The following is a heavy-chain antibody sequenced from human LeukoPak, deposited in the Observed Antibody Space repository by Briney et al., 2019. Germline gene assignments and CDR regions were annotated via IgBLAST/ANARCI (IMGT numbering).Heavy chain of an antibody. D-gene: IGHD2-2*01. CDR3: ARDSPHCSSTSCEYYYYMDV. V-gene: IGHV4-4*07. CDR2: IYTSGST. J-gene: IGHJ6*03. Sequence: PSETLSLTCTVSGGSISSYYWSWIRQPAGKGLEWIGRIYTSGSTNYNPSLKSRVTMSVDTSKNQFSLKLSSVTAADTAVYYCARDSPHCSSTSCEYYYYMDVWGKGTTVTVSS. CDR1: GGSISSYY.